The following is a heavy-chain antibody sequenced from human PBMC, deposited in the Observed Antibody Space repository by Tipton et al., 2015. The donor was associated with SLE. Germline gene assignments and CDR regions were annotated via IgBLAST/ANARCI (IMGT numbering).Heavy chain of an antibody. CDR1: GGSISSGSYY. Sequence: TLSLTCTVSGGSISSGSYYWSWIRQPAGKGLEWIGRIYTGGSTNYNPSLKSRVTISVDTSKNQFSLKLSSVTAADTAVYYCARASTWSYYYYYMDVWGKGTTVTVSS. CDR3: ARASTWSYYYYYMDV. J-gene: IGHJ6*03. V-gene: IGHV4-61*02. D-gene: IGHD3-3*01. CDR2: IYTGGST.